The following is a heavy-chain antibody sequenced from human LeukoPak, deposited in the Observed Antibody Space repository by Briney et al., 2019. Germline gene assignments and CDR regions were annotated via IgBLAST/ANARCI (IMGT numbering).Heavy chain of an antibody. V-gene: IGHV2-5*01. Sequence: KESGPTLEKPTQTLTLTCTFSGFSPSASGVGVGWIRQPPGKALEWLALIYWNDDKRYNPSLQRRLTITKDTSRNQVVLTMTNMDPVDTATYYCAHSTNYGEIDYWGQGTLVTVSS. CDR2: IYWNDDK. CDR1: GFSPSASGVG. J-gene: IGHJ4*02. D-gene: IGHD4/OR15-4a*01. CDR3: AHSTNYGEIDY.